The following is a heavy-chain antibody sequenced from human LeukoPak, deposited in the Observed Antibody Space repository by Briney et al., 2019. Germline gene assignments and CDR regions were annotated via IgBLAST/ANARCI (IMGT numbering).Heavy chain of an antibody. CDR1: GGTFSSYA. Sequence: ASVKVSCKASGGTFSSYAISWVRQAPGQGLEWMGWISAYNGNTNYAQKLQGRVTMTTDTSTSTAYMELRSLRSDDTAVYYCARTPRATTIEDYWGQGTLVTVSS. CDR3: ARTPRATTIEDY. V-gene: IGHV1-18*01. CDR2: ISAYNGNT. J-gene: IGHJ4*02. D-gene: IGHD5-24*01.